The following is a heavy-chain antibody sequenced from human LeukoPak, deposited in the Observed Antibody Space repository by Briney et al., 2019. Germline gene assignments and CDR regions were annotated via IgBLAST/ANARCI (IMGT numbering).Heavy chain of an antibody. CDR2: IWYDGSQR. CDR1: GFIPSSYI. J-gene: IGHJ4*02. V-gene: IGHV3-33*01. Sequence: GGSLRLSCVAPGFIPSSYIMHTVRQTPGKGLERVAVIWYDGSQRYYADSVKGRFTISRDNSKKTVYLQMNSLRAEDTAVYYCASDELRYPLDWGQGTLVSVSS. CDR3: ASDELRYPLD. D-gene: IGHD3-9*01.